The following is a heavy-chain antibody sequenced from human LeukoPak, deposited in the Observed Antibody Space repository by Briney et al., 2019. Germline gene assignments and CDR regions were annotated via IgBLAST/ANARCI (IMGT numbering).Heavy chain of an antibody. D-gene: IGHD3-22*01. CDR3: ARPLDRYYDSSGYYAI. CDR1: GFTFSSYG. J-gene: IGHJ4*02. Sequence: GGSLRLSCAASGFTFSSYGMHWVRQAPGKGLEWVAFIRYDGSNKYYADSVKGRFTISRDNSKNTLYLQMDSLRAEDTAVYYCARPLDRYYDSSGYYAIWGQGTLVTVSS. CDR2: IRYDGSNK. V-gene: IGHV3-30*02.